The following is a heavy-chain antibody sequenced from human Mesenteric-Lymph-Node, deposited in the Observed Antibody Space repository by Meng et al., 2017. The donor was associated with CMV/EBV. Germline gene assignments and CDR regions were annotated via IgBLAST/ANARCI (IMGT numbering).Heavy chain of an antibody. V-gene: IGHV3-21*04. J-gene: IGHJ4*02. CDR1: GFSFSDHA. Sequence: GASLKISCVASGFSFSDHAMSWLRPAPGKGLEWVSSISSSSSYIYYADSVKGRFTIARDNAKNSLYLQRNSLRAEDTAVYYCASPPLGSGIYYAYWGQGTLVTVSS. CDR2: ISSSSSYI. D-gene: IGHD3-10*01. CDR3: ASPPLGSGIYYAY.